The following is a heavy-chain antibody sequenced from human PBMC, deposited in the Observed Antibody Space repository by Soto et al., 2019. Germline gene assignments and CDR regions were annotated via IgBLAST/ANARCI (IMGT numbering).Heavy chain of an antibody. J-gene: IGHJ4*02. CDR3: ARAPPYSGASPRKYSLYY. D-gene: IGHD1-26*01. CDR2: INGGAGGT. V-gene: IGHV1-3*01. Sequence: QVVLLQSGAEMKKTGASLNISCKASGYTFRRYAINWVRQVPGQRIEWMGWINGGAGGTIYSQKFQGRVTIVRDTSTDTAYMDVSGMRAEDTALYVCARAPPYSGASPRKYSLYYWGQGSLITVSS. CDR1: GYTFRRYA.